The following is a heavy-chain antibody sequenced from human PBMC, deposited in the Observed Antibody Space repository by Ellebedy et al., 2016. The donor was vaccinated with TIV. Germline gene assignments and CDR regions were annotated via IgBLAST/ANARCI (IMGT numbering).Heavy chain of an antibody. CDR2: INHSGST. CDR1: GGSFSGYY. Sequence: SETLSLXXAVYGGSFSGYYWSWIRQPPGKGLEWIGEINHSGSTNYNPSLKSRVTISVDASKNQFSLKLSSVTAADTAVYYCARLTPGWYFDLWGRGTLVTVSS. V-gene: IGHV4-34*01. CDR3: ARLTPGWYFDL. D-gene: IGHD3-10*01. J-gene: IGHJ2*01.